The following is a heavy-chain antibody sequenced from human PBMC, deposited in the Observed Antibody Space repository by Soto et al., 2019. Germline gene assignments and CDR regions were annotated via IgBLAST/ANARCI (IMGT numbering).Heavy chain of an antibody. CDR2: ISNTGNTI. CDR1: GFTFSSCE. CDR3: ATGLRGYSYGPEY. D-gene: IGHD2-15*01. J-gene: IGHJ4*02. Sequence: EVQLVESGGGLVQPGGSLRLSCAASGFTFSSCEMNWVRQAPGKGLEWVSYISNTGNTIFYADSVRGRFTISRDNAKKSLFLKMSSLRAEDMGVYYCATGLRGYSYGPEYWGQGTLVTVSS. V-gene: IGHV3-48*03.